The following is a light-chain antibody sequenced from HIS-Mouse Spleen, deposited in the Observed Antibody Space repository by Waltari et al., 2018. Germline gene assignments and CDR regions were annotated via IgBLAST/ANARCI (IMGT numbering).Light chain of an antibody. V-gene: IGLV2-14*01. CDR2: EVS. J-gene: IGLJ2*01. CDR3: SSYTSSSPPVV. CDR1: SSDVGGYNY. Sequence: QSALTQPASVSGSPGQSITISCTGTSSDVGGYNYVSWYQQHPGKAPKLMIYEVSNLPSGVSNRFSGSKSGNTASLTISGLQAEDEADYYCSSYTSSSPPVVFGGGTKLTVL.